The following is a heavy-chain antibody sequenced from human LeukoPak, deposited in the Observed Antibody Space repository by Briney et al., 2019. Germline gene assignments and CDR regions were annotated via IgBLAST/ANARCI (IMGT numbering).Heavy chain of an antibody. J-gene: IGHJ4*02. D-gene: IGHD1-20*01. CDR1: GYTFISYY. Sequence: ASVKVSCKASGYTFISYYIHWVRQAPGQGLEWMGLINPSNGNTPYAQQFQGRVTMTRDTSTSTVYMELSSLRSEDTAVYYCARHSLIGTTPFDYWGQGTLVTVPS. CDR2: INPSNGNT. V-gene: IGHV1-46*01. CDR3: ARHSLIGTTPFDY.